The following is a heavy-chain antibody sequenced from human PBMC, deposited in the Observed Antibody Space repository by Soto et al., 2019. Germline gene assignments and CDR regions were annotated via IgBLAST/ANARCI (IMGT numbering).Heavy chain of an antibody. CDR3: ARGNRDYYYGMDV. Sequence: ETLRLSCAASGFTFSSYSMSWFRQSPGKGLEWVSSISSSSSYIYYADSVKGRFTISRDNAKNSLYLQMNSLRAEDTAVYYCARGNRDYYYGMDVWGQGTTVTVSS. J-gene: IGHJ6*02. CDR1: GFTFSSYS. V-gene: IGHV3-21*01. CDR2: ISSSSSYI.